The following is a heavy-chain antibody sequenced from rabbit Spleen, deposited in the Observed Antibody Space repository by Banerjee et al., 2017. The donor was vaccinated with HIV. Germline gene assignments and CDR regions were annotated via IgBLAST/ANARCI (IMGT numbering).Heavy chain of an antibody. CDR2: IFAGSTGTT. Sequence: QEQLVESGGGLVQPGASLTLTCKASGFSFSSGYDMCWVRQAPGKGLEWIGTIFAGSTGTTDYASWARGRFTVSKTSSTTVTLQMTSLSAADTATYFCTRGSATMTMVITGYYLSLWGQGTLVTVS. CDR3: TRGSATMTMVITGYYLSL. V-gene: IGHV1S45*01. J-gene: IGHJ3*01. D-gene: IGHD2-1*01. CDR1: GFSFSSGYD.